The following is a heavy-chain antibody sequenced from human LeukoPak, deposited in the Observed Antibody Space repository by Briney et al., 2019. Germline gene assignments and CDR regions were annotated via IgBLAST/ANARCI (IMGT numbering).Heavy chain of an antibody. Sequence: PGGSLRLSCVASGFTFSSYSMNWVRQAPGKGLERVSYISSGSSTTYYVDSVKGRFTISRDNAKNSLYLQMNSLRDEDTAVYYCAGARTYYYAMDVWGQGTTVTVSS. CDR2: ISSGSSTT. CDR3: AGARTYYYAMDV. CDR1: GFTFSSYS. J-gene: IGHJ6*02. V-gene: IGHV3-48*02.